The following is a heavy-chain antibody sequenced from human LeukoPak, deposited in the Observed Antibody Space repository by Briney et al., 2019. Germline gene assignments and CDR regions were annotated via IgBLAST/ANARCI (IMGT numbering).Heavy chain of an antibody. J-gene: IGHJ4*02. D-gene: IGHD2-2*01. Sequence: SETLSLTCTVSGGSISSGGYYWSWIRQHPGKGLEWIGYIYYRGSTYYNPSPKSRVTISVDTSKNLFSLKLSSVTAADTAVYYCARGTSWDGDYWGQGTLVTVSS. V-gene: IGHV4-31*03. CDR1: GGSISSGGYY. CDR3: ARGTSWDGDY. CDR2: IYYRGST.